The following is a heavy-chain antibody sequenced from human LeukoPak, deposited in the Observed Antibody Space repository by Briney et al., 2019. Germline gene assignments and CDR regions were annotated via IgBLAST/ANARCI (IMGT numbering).Heavy chain of an antibody. CDR3: ARSPAGIQLWLYYFDY. Sequence: SGTLSLTCAVSGGSISSSKWWTWVRQPPGKGLEWMGNTYYSGSTNYNPSLKSRVTISVDTSKNQFSLKLSSVTAADTAVYYCARSPAGIQLWLYYFDYWGQGTLVTVSS. V-gene: IGHV4-4*02. J-gene: IGHJ4*02. CDR1: GGSISSSKW. D-gene: IGHD5-18*01. CDR2: TYYSGST.